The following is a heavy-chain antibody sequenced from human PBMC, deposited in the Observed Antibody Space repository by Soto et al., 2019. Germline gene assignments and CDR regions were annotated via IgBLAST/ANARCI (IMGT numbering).Heavy chain of an antibody. J-gene: IGHJ6*02. Sequence: GRSLRLPCAASAGTFSSDAMSGVRLAPGKGLEWVSAISGSGGSTYYADSVKGRFTISRDNSKNTLYLQMNSLRAEDTAVYYCANRIVGASYGLDVWSQGTTVTVSS. CDR2: ISGSGGST. CDR1: AGTFSSDA. D-gene: IGHD1-26*01. V-gene: IGHV3-23*01. CDR3: ANRIVGASYGLDV.